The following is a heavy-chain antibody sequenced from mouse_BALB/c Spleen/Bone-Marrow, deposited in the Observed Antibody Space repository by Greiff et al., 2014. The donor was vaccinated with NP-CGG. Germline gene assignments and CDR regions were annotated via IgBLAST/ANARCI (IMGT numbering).Heavy chain of an antibody. CDR1: GFTFTDYV. CDR3: APGYAMDY. V-gene: IGHV1-77*01. CDR2: IYPGSGST. Sequence: QVQLKESGPELVKPGASVKMSCKASGFTFTDYVINWVKQRTGQGLEWIGEIYPGSGSTYYIERFKGKATLTADKSSNTAYMQLSSLTSGDSAVYFCAPGYAMDYWGQGTSVTVSS. J-gene: IGHJ4*01.